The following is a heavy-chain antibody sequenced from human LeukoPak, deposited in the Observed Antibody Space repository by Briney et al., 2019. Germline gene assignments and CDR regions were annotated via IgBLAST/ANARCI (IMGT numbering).Heavy chain of an antibody. Sequence: GGSLRLSCAASGYTFSSYGMHWVRQAPGKGLEWVAFIRYDGSNKYYADSVKGTISRDNSKNTLYLQMNSLRAEDTAVYYCARARGDSNYEWNYYYYYMDVWGKGTTVTVSS. CDR1: GYTFSSYG. J-gene: IGHJ6*03. V-gene: IGHV3-30*02. D-gene: IGHD4-11*01. CDR2: IRYDGSNK. CDR3: ARARGDSNYEWNYYYYYMDV.